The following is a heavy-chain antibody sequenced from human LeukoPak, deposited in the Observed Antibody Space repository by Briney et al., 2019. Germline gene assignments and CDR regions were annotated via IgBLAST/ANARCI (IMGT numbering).Heavy chain of an antibody. CDR2: IYSGGST. CDR3: ARAREQQLVLDY. D-gene: IGHD6-13*01. Sequence: GGSLRLSCAASGFTVSSNYMSWVRQAPGKGLEWVSVIYSGGSTYYADSVKGRFTISRDNSKNTLYLQMNSLRAEDTAVYYCARAREQQLVLDYWGQGTLVTVSS. J-gene: IGHJ4*02. CDR1: GFTVSSNY. V-gene: IGHV3-53*01.